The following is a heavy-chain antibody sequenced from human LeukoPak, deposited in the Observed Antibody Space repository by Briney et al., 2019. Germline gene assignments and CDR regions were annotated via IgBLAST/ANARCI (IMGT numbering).Heavy chain of an antibody. CDR1: GPTFSIYG. J-gene: IGHJ6*02. CDR3: AKDPNYGFSMDV. D-gene: IGHD3-10*01. V-gene: IGHV3-30*02. Sequence: GRSLRLSWAASGPTFSIYGMHWVRQAPHKGLEWVAFIRYDGSNKYYTDSVKGRFTISRDNSKNTLYLQMNSLRAEDTAVYYCAKDPNYGFSMDVWGQGTTVTVSS. CDR2: IRYDGSNK.